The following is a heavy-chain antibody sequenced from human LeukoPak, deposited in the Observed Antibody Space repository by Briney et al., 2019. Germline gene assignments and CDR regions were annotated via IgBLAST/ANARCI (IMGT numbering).Heavy chain of an antibody. CDR1: GFTFSSYA. D-gene: IGHD3-22*01. J-gene: IGHJ4*02. CDR2: ISGSGGST. V-gene: IGHV3-23*01. Sequence: PGRSLRLSCAVSGFTFSSYAMSWVREAPGKGLEWVSAISGSGGSTYYADSVKGRFTISRDNSKNTLYLQMNSLRAEDTAVYYCAKDYYGSSGYFWGQGTLVTVSS. CDR3: AKDYYGSSGYF.